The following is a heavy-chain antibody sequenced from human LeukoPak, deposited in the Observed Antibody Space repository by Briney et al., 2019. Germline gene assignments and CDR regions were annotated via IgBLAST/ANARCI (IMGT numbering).Heavy chain of an antibody. CDR2: ISWNGGST. V-gene: IGHV3-20*04. CDR1: GFTFDDSG. CDR3: ARETYYYDSSGSTRFDY. D-gene: IGHD3-22*01. J-gene: IGHJ4*02. Sequence: GGSLRLSCAASGFTFDDSGMSWVRQAPGKGLEWVSVISWNGGSTGYADSVKGRFTISGDNANNSLYLQMNSLRAEDTALYYCARETYYYDSSGSTRFDYWGQGTLVTVSS.